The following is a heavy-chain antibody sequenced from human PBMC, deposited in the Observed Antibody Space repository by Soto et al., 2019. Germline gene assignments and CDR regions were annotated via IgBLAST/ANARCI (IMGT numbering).Heavy chain of an antibody. CDR3: ARGIACGDSSRWFDP. V-gene: IGHV1-8*01. CDR2: MNPNSGNT. J-gene: IGHJ5*02. CDR1: GYTFTSYD. D-gene: IGHD2-21*01. Sequence: QVQLVQSGAEVKKPGASVKVSCKASGYTFTSYDINWVRQATGQGLEYLGWMNPNSGNTGYVQKFQGRVTMTRDTNISPSYTELSSLRCEARAVYYCARGIACGDSSRWFDPWGQGTLGTVSS.